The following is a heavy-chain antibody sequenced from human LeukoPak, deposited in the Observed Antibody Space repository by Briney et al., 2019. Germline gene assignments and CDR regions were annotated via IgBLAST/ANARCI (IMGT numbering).Heavy chain of an antibody. Sequence: GASVKVSCKASGYTFTGYYMHWVRQAPGQGLEWMGGIIPIFGTANYAQKFQGRVTITADKSTSTAYMELSSLRSEDTAVYYCARADDLKGFDIWGQGTTVTVSS. CDR3: ARADDLKGFDI. J-gene: IGHJ6*02. CDR1: GYTFTGYY. CDR2: IIPIFGTA. V-gene: IGHV1-69*06. D-gene: IGHD3-3*01.